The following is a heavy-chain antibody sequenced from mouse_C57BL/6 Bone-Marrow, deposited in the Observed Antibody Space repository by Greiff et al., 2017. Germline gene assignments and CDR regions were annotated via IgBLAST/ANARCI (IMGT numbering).Heavy chain of an antibody. V-gene: IGHV1-50*01. CDR1: GYTFTSYW. CDR2: IDPSDSYT. D-gene: IGHD4-1*01. Sequence: VQLQQSGAELVKPGASVKLSCKASGYTFTSYWMQWVKQRPGQGLEWIGEIDPSDSYTNYNQKFKGKATLTVDTSSSTAYMQLSSLTSEDSAVYYCARLWDMDYWGQGPSVTVSS. J-gene: IGHJ4*01. CDR3: ARLWDMDY.